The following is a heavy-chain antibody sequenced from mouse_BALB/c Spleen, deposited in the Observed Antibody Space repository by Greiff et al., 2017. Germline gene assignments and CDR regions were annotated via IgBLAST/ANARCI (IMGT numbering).Heavy chain of an antibody. J-gene: IGHJ4*01. CDR1: GYSITSDYA. V-gene: IGHV3-2*02. D-gene: IGHD1-1*01. CDR3: ARASSCDYAMDY. CDR2: ISYSGST. Sequence: VQLQQSGPGLVKPSQSLSLTCTVTGYSITSDYAWNWIRQFPGNKLEWMGYISYSGSTSYNPSLKSRISITRDTSKNQFFLQLNSVTTEDTATYYCARASSCDYAMDYWGQGTSVTVSA.